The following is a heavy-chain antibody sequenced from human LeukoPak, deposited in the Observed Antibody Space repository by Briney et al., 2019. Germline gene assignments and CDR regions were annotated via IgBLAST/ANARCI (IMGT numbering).Heavy chain of an antibody. D-gene: IGHD6-13*01. CDR3: VKGRISEDGLDF. CDR1: GFTFSRSA. J-gene: IGHJ4*02. Sequence: PGGSLRLSCAASGFTFSRSAMTWVRQTPGKGLDWVSSISCYGNTYYADSVKGRFTISRDNSKNMLYLQMNSLRDEDTAVYYCVKGRISEDGLDFWGQGTLVTVSS. CDR2: ISCYGNT. V-gene: IGHV3-23*01.